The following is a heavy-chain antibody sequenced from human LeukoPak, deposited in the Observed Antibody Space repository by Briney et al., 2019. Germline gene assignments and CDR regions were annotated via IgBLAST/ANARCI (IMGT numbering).Heavy chain of an antibody. CDR2: INHSGST. CDR1: GGSFSGYY. J-gene: IGHJ4*02. V-gene: IGHV4-34*01. CDR3: ARGPGLVRGVIITNDY. Sequence: PSETLSLTCAVYGGSFSGYYWSWIRQPPGKRLEWIGEINHSGSTNYNPSLKSRVTISVDTSKNQFSLKLSSVTAADTAVYYCARGPGLVRGVIITNDYWGQGTLVTVSS. D-gene: IGHD3-10*01.